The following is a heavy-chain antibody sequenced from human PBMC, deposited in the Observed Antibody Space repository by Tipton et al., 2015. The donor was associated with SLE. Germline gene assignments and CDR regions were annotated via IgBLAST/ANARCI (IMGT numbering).Heavy chain of an antibody. CDR3: ARHPVPGGDQGAFDI. V-gene: IGHV4-39*01. J-gene: IGHJ3*02. CDR2: IYYSGST. CDR1: GGSISSSSYY. Sequence: TLSLTCTVSGGSISSSSYYWGWIRQPPGKGLEWIGSIYYSGSTNYNPSLKSRVTISVDTSKNQFSLKLSSVTAADTAVYYCARHPVPGGDQGAFDIWGQGTMVTVSS. D-gene: IGHD2-21*02.